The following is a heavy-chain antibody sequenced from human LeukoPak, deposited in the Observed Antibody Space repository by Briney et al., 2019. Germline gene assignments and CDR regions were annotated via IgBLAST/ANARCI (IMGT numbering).Heavy chain of an antibody. CDR3: ARDQRATASTGSYFDY. CDR1: GFTFSSYA. CDR2: VSSSSSYI. D-gene: IGHD1-1*01. J-gene: IGHJ4*02. V-gene: IGHV3-21*01. Sequence: GGSLRLSCAASGFTFSSYAMSWVRQAPGEGLEWVSSVSSSSSYIYYADSVKGRFTISRDNAKNSLSLQMNSLRAEDTAVYYCARDQRATASTGSYFDYWGQGTLVTVSS.